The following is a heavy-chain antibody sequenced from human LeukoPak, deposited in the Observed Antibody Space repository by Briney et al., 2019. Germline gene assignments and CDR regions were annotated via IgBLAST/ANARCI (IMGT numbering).Heavy chain of an antibody. CDR1: GFTFSSYE. CDR3: VRDLDY. J-gene: IGHJ4*02. Sequence: GGSLRLSCAASGFTFSSYEMKWLRQGPGKGLEWFSYISSGGGTIYYADSVKGRFTISRDNAKNSLYLQMNSLRAEDTAVYYCVRDLDYWGQGTLVTVSS. CDR2: ISSGGGTI. V-gene: IGHV3-48*03.